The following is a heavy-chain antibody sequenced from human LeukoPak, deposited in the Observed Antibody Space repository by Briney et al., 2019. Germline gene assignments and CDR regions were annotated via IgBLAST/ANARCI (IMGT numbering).Heavy chain of an antibody. Sequence: ASVKVSCEASGYTFANYSINWVRQAPGQGLEWMGWITTYNGNTNYAQKFQSRVTMTTDTSTSTAYMELRSLRSDDTAVYYCARGTIEPNWFDPWGQGTLVTVSS. D-gene: IGHD2-8*01. CDR1: GYTFANYS. J-gene: IGHJ5*02. V-gene: IGHV1-18*01. CDR2: ITTYNGNT. CDR3: ARGTIEPNWFDP.